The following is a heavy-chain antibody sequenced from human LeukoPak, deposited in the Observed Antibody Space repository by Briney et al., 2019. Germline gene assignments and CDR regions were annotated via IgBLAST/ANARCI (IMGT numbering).Heavy chain of an antibody. V-gene: IGHV4-59*08. CDR3: ARHRWTIEVETSLGRGLGGWFDP. CDR2: FYNSGRS. CDR1: DDSISDYY. D-gene: IGHD3-16*01. J-gene: IGHJ5*02. Sequence: SETLSLTCTVSDDSISDYYRGWIRQTPGKGLEWIGYFYNSGRSTYNPSLKSRVSISVDTSKKQFSLKLTSVTAADTAIYYCARHRWTIEVETSLGRGLGGWFDPWGQGSLVTVSS.